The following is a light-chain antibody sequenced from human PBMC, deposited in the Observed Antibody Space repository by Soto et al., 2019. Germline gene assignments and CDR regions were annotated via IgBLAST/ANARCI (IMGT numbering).Light chain of an antibody. CDR1: QAISTW. CDR3: QQANSFPRT. J-gene: IGKJ1*01. CDR2: AAS. V-gene: IGKV1D-12*01. Sequence: DIQMTQSPSSVSASVGDRVTITCRASQAISTWLAWYQQKPGKAPKLLIYAASNLQTGVPSRFSVSGSGTDFTLTISSVQPEDFATYYCQQANSFPRTFGQGTKVEIK.